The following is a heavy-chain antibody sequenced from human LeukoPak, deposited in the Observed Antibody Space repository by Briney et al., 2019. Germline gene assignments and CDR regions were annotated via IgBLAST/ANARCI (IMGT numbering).Heavy chain of an antibody. Sequence: ASVKVSCKASGYTFTSYDINWVRQATGQGLEWRGWMNPNSGNTSYAQKFQGRVTMTRNTSLSTAYMELSSLRSEDTAVYYWARGLVVLAATSWAFDIWGHGTMVTVSS. CDR1: GYTFTSYD. D-gene: IGHD2-15*01. CDR2: MNPNSGNT. J-gene: IGHJ3*02. V-gene: IGHV1-8*01. CDR3: ARGLVVLAATSWAFDI.